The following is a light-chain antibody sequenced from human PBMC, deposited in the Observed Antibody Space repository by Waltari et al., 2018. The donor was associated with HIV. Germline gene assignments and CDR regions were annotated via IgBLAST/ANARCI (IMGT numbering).Light chain of an antibody. V-gene: IGLV2-14*03. CDR1: NGDIGGYDF. J-gene: IGLJ3*02. Sequence: LTQPASVSGSPGQSITITCTGTNGDIGGYDFVSWYQQYPGKAPKFIIYEVRNLPSGVSHRFSGSKSGNTASLTISGLQAEDEATYYCSSYTNSRTLWVFGGGTRLTVL. CDR3: SSYTNSRTLWV. CDR2: EVR.